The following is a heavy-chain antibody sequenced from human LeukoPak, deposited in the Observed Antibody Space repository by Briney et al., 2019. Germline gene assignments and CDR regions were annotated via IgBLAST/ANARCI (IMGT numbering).Heavy chain of an antibody. V-gene: IGHV4-61*02. J-gene: IGHJ4*02. CDR3: ARYSGPRGCDY. CDR1: GGSISSGSYY. Sequence: SETLSLTCTVSGGSISSGSYYWSWIRQPAGKGLEWIGRIYTSGSTNYNPSLKSRATISVDTSKNQYSLKLSSVTAADTAVYYCARYSGPRGCDYWGQGTLATVSS. D-gene: IGHD1-1*01. CDR2: IYTSGST.